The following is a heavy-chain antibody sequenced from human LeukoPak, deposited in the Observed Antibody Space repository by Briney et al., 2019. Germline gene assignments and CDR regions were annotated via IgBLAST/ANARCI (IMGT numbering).Heavy chain of an antibody. D-gene: IGHD6-19*01. CDR3: ARVHGIAVAGTYYYGMDV. CDR2: IIPIFGTA. CDR1: GGTFSSYA. Sequence: SVKVSCKASGGTFSSYAISWVRQAPGHGLEWMGGIIPIFGTANYAQKFQGRVTITADESTSTAYMELSSLRSEDTAVYYCARVHGIAVAGTYYYGMDVWGQGTTVTVSS. J-gene: IGHJ6*02. V-gene: IGHV1-69*13.